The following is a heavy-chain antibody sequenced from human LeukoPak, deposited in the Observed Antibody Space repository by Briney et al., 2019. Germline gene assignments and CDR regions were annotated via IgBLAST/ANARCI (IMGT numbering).Heavy chain of an antibody. CDR1: GGSISSSSYY. V-gene: IGHV4-39*01. J-gene: IGHJ4*02. Sequence: PPETLSLTCTVSGGSISSSSYYWGWIRQPPGKGLEWIGSIYYSGSTYYNPSLKSRVTISVDTSKNQFSLKLSSVTAADTAVYYCARCAVAGPYYFDYWGQGTLVTVSS. CDR2: IYYSGST. CDR3: ARCAVAGPYYFDY. D-gene: IGHD6-19*01.